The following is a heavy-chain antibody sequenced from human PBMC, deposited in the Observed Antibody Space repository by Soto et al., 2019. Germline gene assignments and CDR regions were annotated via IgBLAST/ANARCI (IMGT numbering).Heavy chain of an antibody. CDR2: IYYSGST. Sequence: SETLSLTCTVSGGSISSGGYYWSWIRQHPGKGLEWIGYIYYSGSTYYNPSLKSRVTISADKSISTAYLQWSSLKPSDSAMYYCASYHFDNIGYQADYWGPGTLVTVSS. J-gene: IGHJ4*02. CDR1: GGSISSGGYY. CDR3: ASYHFDNIGYQADY. V-gene: IGHV4-31*03. D-gene: IGHD3-22*01.